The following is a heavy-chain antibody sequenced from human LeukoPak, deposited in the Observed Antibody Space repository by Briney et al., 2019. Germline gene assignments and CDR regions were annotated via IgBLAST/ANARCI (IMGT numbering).Heavy chain of an antibody. CDR2: ISGSGSTT. V-gene: IGHV3-23*01. J-gene: IGHJ2*01. Sequence: GGSLRLSCAASGFTFSSYAMSWVRQAPGKGLEWVSAISGSGSTTYYADSVKGRFTISRDNSKNTLYLQMNSLRVEDTAAYYCAEDLRRYFDLWGRGTLVTVSS. CDR3: AEDLRRYFDL. CDR1: GFTFSSYA.